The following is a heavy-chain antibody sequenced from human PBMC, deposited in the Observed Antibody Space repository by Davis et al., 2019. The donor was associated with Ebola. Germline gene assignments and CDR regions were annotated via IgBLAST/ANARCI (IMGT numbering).Heavy chain of an antibody. CDR3: AKDRYSGYDFDLYYYYYGMDV. V-gene: IGHV3-30*18. CDR1: GFTFSSYG. J-gene: IGHJ6*02. Sequence: GESLKIPCAAPGFTFSSYGMHWVRQAPGKGLEWVAVISYDGSNKHYADSVKGRFTISRDNSKNTLYLQMNSLRAEDTAVYYCAKDRYSGYDFDLYYYYYGMDVWGQGTTVTVSS. D-gene: IGHD5-12*01. CDR2: ISYDGSNK.